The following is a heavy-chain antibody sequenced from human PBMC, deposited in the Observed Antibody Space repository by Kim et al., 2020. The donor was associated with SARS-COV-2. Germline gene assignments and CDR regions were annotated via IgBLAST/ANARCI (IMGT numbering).Heavy chain of an antibody. V-gene: IGHV3-30*04. CDR2: ISNDSSHK. Sequence: GGSLRLSCAASGVTFSSHALNWVRQAPGTGLEWVALISNDSSHKSYPDSVKGRFIISRDNSTSTPYLQMNSLRPEDTAVYYCVAEIGSRSVDHWGQGTRVTVSS. D-gene: IGHD3-10*01. CDR1: GVTFSSHA. J-gene: IGHJ4*02. CDR3: VAEIGSRSVDH.